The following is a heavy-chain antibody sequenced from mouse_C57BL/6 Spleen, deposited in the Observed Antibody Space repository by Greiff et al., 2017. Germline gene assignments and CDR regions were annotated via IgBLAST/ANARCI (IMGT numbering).Heavy chain of an antibody. D-gene: IGHD2-2*01. V-gene: IGHV1-15*01. CDR2: IDPETGGT. Sequence: QVQLQQSGAELVRPGASVTLSCKASGYTFTDYEMHWVKQTPVHGLEWIGAIDPETGGTAYTQKFKGKAILTADKSSSTAYMELRSLTSEDSAVYYCTRSGWLRDYWGQGTTLTVSS. CDR1: GYTFTDYE. J-gene: IGHJ2*01. CDR3: TRSGWLRDY.